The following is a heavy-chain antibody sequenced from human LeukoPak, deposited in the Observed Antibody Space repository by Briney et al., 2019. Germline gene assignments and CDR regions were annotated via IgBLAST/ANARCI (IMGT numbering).Heavy chain of an antibody. CDR1: GFTFSSYA. CDR3: ARVAEIQLWLRSAFDY. D-gene: IGHD5-18*01. J-gene: IGHJ4*02. V-gene: IGHV3-64*01. Sequence: PGGSLRLSCAASGFTFSSYAMHWVRQAPGKGLEYVSVISSNGGSTYYANSVKGRFTISRDNSKNSLYLQMNSLRDEETAVYYCARVAEIQLWLRSAFDYWGQGTLVTVSS. CDR2: ISSNGGST.